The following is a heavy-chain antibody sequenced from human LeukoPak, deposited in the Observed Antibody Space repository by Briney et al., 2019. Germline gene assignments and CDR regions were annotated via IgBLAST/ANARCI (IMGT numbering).Heavy chain of an antibody. V-gene: IGHV3-23*01. D-gene: IGHD3-10*01. CDR1: GFTFSSYG. Sequence: PGRSLRLSCGASGFTFSSYGMHWVRQAPGKGLEWVSAISGSGGSTYYADSVKGRFTISRDNSKNTLYLQMNSLRAEDTAVYYCARDQRAMVRGVITWGRYYYYYGMDVWGQGTTVTVSS. J-gene: IGHJ6*02. CDR2: ISGSGGST. CDR3: ARDQRAMVRGVITWGRYYYYYGMDV.